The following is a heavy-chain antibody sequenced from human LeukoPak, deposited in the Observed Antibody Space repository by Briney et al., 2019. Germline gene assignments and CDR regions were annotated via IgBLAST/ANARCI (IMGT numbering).Heavy chain of an antibody. J-gene: IGHJ4*02. CDR2: IYYSGST. Sequence: SETLSVTCTVSGGSISSYYWSWIRQPPGKGLEWIGYIYYSGSTNYNPSLKSRVTISVDTSKNQFSLKLSSVTAADTAVYYCARDSRDGDIDYWGQGTLVTVSS. CDR1: GGSISSYY. V-gene: IGHV4-59*01. CDR3: ARDSRDGDIDY. D-gene: IGHD5-24*01.